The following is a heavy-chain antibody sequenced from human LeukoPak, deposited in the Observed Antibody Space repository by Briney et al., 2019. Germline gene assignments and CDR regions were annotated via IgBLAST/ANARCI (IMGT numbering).Heavy chain of an antibody. CDR1: GFTFSSNA. CDR2: MSGNGGST. V-gene: IGHV3-23*01. CDR3: AKDFSNFAVGAWFDP. D-gene: IGHD3-3*01. Sequence: GGSLRLSFAASGFTFSSNAMSWVRQAPGKGLEWVSGMSGNGGSTYYAESVKGRFTISRDNSKNTLYLQMNSLRAEDTAVYYCAKDFSNFAVGAWFDPWGQGTLVTVSS. J-gene: IGHJ5*02.